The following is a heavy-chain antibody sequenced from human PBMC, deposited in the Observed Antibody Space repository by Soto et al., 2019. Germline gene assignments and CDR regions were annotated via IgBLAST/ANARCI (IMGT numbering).Heavy chain of an antibody. J-gene: IGHJ6*02. CDR2: INYSGGT. D-gene: IGHD1-26*01. Sequence: QVQLQQWGAGLLKPSETLSLTCAVSGGSFSVYHWSWIRQPPGKGLEWIGEINYSGGTNYNPSLKSRVTIAVDTSKNQFSLKLSSVTAADTAVYYCAGMGGNYSHYGMDVWGQGTSVTVSS. CDR1: GGSFSVYH. V-gene: IGHV4-34*01. CDR3: AGMGGNYSHYGMDV.